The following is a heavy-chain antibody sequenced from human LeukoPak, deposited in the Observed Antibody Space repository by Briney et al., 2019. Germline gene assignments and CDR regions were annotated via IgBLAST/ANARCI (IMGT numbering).Heavy chain of an antibody. CDR2: ISYDGSNK. CDR3: AREGKWLQLRYFDY. J-gene: IGHJ4*02. Sequence: PGGSLRLSCAASGFTFSSYGMHWVRQAPGKGLEWVAVISYDGSNKYYVDSVKGRFTISRDNSKNTLYLQMNSLRAEDTAVYYCAREGKWLQLRYFDYWPGNPGHRLL. CDR1: GFTFSSYG. V-gene: IGHV3-30*03. D-gene: IGHD5-24*01.